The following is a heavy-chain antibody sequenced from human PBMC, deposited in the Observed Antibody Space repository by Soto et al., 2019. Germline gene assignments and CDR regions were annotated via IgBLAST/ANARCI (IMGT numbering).Heavy chain of an antibody. CDR3: ARQRTTVVTQAYFDH. CDR2: IYYSGRT. Sequence: SETLSLTCIVSGESISSSSYYWGWIRQPPGKGLEWIGSIYYSGRTYYNPSFKGRVTISIDTSKNQFSLKLSSVTATDTAVYYCARQRTTVVTQAYFDHWGQGALVTVSS. V-gene: IGHV4-39*01. J-gene: IGHJ4*02. D-gene: IGHD2-21*02. CDR1: GESISSSSYY.